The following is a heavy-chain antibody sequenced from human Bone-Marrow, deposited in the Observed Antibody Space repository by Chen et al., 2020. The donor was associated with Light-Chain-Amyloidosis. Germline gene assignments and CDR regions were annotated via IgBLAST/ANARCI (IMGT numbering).Heavy chain of an antibody. CDR3: ARRRDGYNFYY. J-gene: IGHJ4*02. D-gene: IGHD5-12*01. V-gene: IGHV5-51*01. Sequence: EVQLEQSGPEVKKPGESLKISCKGSGYTFPNYWIGWVRQMPGKGLEWMGVIYPDDSYARYSPSFEGQVTISADKSITTAYLQWRSLKASDTAMYYCARRRDGYNFYYWGQGTLVTVSS. CDR1: GYTFPNYW. CDR2: IYPDDSYA.